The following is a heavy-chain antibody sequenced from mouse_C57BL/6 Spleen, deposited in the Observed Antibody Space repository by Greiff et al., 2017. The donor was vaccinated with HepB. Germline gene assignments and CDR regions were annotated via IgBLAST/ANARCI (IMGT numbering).Heavy chain of an antibody. CDR1: GFTFSSYG. Sequence: EVKVVESGGDLVKPGGSLKLSCAASGFTFSSYGMSWVRQTPDKRLEWVATISSGGSYTYYPDSVKGRFTISRDNAKNTLYLQMSSLKSEDTAMYYCARQGYSNYGYAIDYWGQGTSVTVSS. CDR2: ISSGGSYT. D-gene: IGHD2-5*01. V-gene: IGHV5-6*01. J-gene: IGHJ4*01. CDR3: ARQGYSNYGYAIDY.